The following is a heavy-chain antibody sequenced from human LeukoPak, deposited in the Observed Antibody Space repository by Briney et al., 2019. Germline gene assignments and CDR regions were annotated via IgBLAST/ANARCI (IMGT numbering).Heavy chain of an antibody. CDR3: AKVRGSYLDY. CDR1: GFTLSSYG. J-gene: IGHJ4*02. Sequence: PGGSLRLSCAASGFTLSSYGMHWVRQAPGKGLEWVAFIRYDGSNKYYADSVKGRFTISRDNSKNTLYLQMNSLRAEDTAVYYCAKVRGSYLDYWGQGTLVTVSS. D-gene: IGHD1-26*01. CDR2: IRYDGSNK. V-gene: IGHV3-30*02.